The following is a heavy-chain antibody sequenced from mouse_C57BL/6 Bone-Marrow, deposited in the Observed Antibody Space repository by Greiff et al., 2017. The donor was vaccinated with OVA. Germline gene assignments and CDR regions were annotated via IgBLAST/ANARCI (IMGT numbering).Heavy chain of an antibody. D-gene: IGHD2-5*01. V-gene: IGHV5-4*01. CDR2: ISDGGSYT. CDR3: AREGLYSNYLYYYAMDY. CDR1: GFTFSSYA. J-gene: IGHJ4*01. Sequence: EVQGVESGGGLVKPGGSLKLSCAASGFTFSSYAMSWVRQTPEKRLEWVATISDGGSYTYYPDNVKGRFTISRDNAKNNLYLQMSHLKSEDTAMYYCAREGLYSNYLYYYAMDYWGQGTSVTVSS.